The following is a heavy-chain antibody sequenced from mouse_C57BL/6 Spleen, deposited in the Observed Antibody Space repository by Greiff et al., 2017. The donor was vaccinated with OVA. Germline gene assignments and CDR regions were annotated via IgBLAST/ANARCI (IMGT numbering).Heavy chain of an antibody. V-gene: IGHV1-15*01. J-gene: IGHJ2*01. CDR2: IDPETGGT. D-gene: IGHD1-1*01. CDR1: GYTFTDYE. Sequence: QVQLQQSGAELVRPGASVTLSCKASGYTFTDYEMHWVKQTPVHGLEWIGAIDPETGGTAYNQKFKGKAILTADKSSSTAYMELRSLTSEDSAVYYCTIYYYGVEGYWGQGTTLTVSS. CDR3: TIYYYGVEGY.